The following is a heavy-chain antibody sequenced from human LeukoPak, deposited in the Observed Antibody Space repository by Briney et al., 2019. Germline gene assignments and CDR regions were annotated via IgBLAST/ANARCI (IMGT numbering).Heavy chain of an antibody. CDR2: IYYSGRT. Sequence: PSETLSLTCTVSGGSISNYYWSWIRQPPGKGLEWIAYIYYSGRTNYNPSLKSRVTISVDTSKNQFSLKLSSVTAADTAVYYCARGKRTAFDYWGQGTLVTVSS. D-gene: IGHD1-1*01. CDR3: ARGKRTAFDY. V-gene: IGHV4-59*01. CDR1: GGSISNYY. J-gene: IGHJ4*02.